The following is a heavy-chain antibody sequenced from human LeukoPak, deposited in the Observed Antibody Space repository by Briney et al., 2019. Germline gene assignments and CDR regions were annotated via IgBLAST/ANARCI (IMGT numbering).Heavy chain of an antibody. CDR2: NYVGDDTT. V-gene: IGHV3-11*01. Sequence: GGPLRLSCAASGFTFGDHYVSWIRQAPGMGLEWVSYNYVGDDTTYYADSVKGRFTVSRDNAKNSANLQMNSLRVEDTAVYYCAGGHYGLDVWGQGTTVTVSS. CDR3: AGGHYGLDV. D-gene: IGHD3-16*01. CDR1: GFTFGDHY. J-gene: IGHJ6*02.